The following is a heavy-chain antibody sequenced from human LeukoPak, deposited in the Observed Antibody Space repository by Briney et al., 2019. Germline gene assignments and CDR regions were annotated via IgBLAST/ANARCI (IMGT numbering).Heavy chain of an antibody. CDR2: IWYDGSNK. D-gene: IGHD3-22*01. CDR1: GFTLSSYG. CDR3: ARALRYYYDSSGYSYYYYGMDA. J-gene: IGHJ6*02. V-gene: IGHV3-33*08. Sequence: GRSLRLSCAASGFTLSSYGMHWGRQAPGKGLEWVAVIWYDGSNKYYADSVKGRFTISRDNSKNALYLQMNSLRAEDTAVYYCARALRYYYDSSGYSYYYYGMDAWGQGTTATVSS.